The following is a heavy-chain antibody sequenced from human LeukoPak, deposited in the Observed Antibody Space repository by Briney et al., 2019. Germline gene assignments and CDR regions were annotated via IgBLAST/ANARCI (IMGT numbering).Heavy chain of an antibody. CDR1: GFTFSSYG. V-gene: IGHV3-33*01. CDR2: TWYDGSNK. Sequence: SGGSLRLSCAASGFTFSSYGMHWVHQAPGKGLEWVAVTWYDGSNKYYADSVKGRFTISRDNSKNTLYLQMNSLRAEDTAVYYCARGQSPGDCHYWGQGTLVTVSS. D-gene: IGHD3-16*01. CDR3: ARGQSPGDCHY. J-gene: IGHJ4*02.